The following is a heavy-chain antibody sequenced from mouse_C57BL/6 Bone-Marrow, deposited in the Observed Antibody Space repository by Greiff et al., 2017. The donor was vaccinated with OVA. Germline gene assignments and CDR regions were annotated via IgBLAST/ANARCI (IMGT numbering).Heavy chain of an antibody. CDR3: ALDLRGYFDC. V-gene: IGHV1-59*01. J-gene: IGHJ2*01. Sequence: QVQLQQPGAELVRPGTSVKLSCKASGYTFTSYWMHWVKQRPGQGLEWIGVIDPSDSYTNYNQKFKGKATLTVDPSSSTAYMQLSSLTSEDSAVYYCALDLRGYFDCWGKGTTLTVSS. CDR2: IDPSDSYT. CDR1: GYTFTSYW.